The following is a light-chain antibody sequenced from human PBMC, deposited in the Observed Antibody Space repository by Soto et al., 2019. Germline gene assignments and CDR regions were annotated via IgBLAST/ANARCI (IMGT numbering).Light chain of an antibody. Sequence: EIVLTQSPATLSLSPGERATLSCSASQSVSSYLAWYQQKPGQAPRLLIYDASNRATGIPARFSGSGSGTDFTLTISSPEPDDFAVYYCQQRSDWPSTFGGGTKVQIK. CDR2: DAS. J-gene: IGKJ4*01. V-gene: IGKV3-11*01. CDR1: QSVSSY. CDR3: QQRSDWPST.